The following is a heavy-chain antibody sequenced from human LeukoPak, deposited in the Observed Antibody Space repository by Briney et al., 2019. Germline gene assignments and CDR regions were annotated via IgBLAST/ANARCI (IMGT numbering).Heavy chain of an antibody. CDR2: INPSGGST. CDR3: ARAGFIVVVPAAEVGQFDY. D-gene: IGHD2-2*01. J-gene: IGHJ4*02. CDR1: GYTFTSYY. Sequence: GASVKVSCKASGYTFTSYYMHWVRQAPGQGLEWMGIINPSGGSTSYAQKFQGRVTMTRDMSTSTVYMELSSLRSEDTAVYYCARAGFIVVVPAAEVGQFDYWGQGTLVTVSS. V-gene: IGHV1-46*01.